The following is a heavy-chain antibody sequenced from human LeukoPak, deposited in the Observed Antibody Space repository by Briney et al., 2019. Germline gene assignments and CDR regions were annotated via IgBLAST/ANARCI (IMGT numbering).Heavy chain of an antibody. CDR2: ISGSGGTT. J-gene: IGHJ6*03. Sequence: GGTLRLSCAASGFTFSSYGVSWARQARGEGLEWVSAISGSGGTTYYADSVKRRFTISRDNDKNSLYLQMNSLRAEDTAVYYCARDHDYYYFMDVWGKGTAVTVPS. CDR3: ARDHDYYYFMDV. CDR1: GFTFSSYG. V-gene: IGHV3-23*01.